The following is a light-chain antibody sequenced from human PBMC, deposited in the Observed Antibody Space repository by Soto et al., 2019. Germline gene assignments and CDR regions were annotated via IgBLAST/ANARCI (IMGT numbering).Light chain of an antibody. J-gene: IGKJ4*01. CDR2: GAS. CDR3: QQYNYWPPLT. V-gene: IGKV3-15*01. CDR1: QSVSSN. Sequence: EIVMTQSPGTLSVSPGERATLSCRVSQSVSSNVAWYQQKPGQAPRLLIYGASTRATGIPARFSGSGSGTEFTLTISSLQSEDFAVYYCQQYNYWPPLTFGGGTKVEI.